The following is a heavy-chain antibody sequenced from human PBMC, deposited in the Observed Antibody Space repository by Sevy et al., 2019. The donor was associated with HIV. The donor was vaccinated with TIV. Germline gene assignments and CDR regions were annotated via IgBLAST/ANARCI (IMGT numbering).Heavy chain of an antibody. J-gene: IGHJ6*02. CDR1: GFTFSSYN. Sequence: GGSLRLSCVASGFTFSSYNMNWVRQAPGKGLEWLSYISTTSTNLYYADSVKGRFTISRDNAKNSLFLQVNSLSAEDSAVYYCATEGFDTSTYYYAMDVWGQGTTVTVSS. CDR3: ATEGFDTSTYYYAMDV. D-gene: IGHD3-16*01. V-gene: IGHV3-48*01. CDR2: ISTTSTNL.